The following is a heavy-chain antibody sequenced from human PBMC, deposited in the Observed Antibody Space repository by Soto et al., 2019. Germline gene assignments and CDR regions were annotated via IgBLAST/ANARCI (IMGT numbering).Heavy chain of an antibody. CDR3: AGGRGGNSVSY. Sequence: QVQLQESGPGLVKPSQTLSLTCTVSGDSITSGGYYLTWIRQHPGKALDWIGYIHYSGSTYYNPSLKSRVTISMDTSKNQLSLNLSSVTAADTAMYYCAGGRGGNSVSYWGQGTLVTVSS. D-gene: IGHD1-1*01. J-gene: IGHJ4*02. V-gene: IGHV4-31*03. CDR1: GDSITSGGYY. CDR2: IHYSGST.